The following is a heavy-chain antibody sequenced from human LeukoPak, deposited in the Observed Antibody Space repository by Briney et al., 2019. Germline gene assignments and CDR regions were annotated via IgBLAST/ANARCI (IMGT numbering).Heavy chain of an antibody. V-gene: IGHV4-39*01. CDR3: ARLGGRRGLCSGELSFHRYWYFDL. CDR1: GDSIRRSPYY. D-gene: IGHD3-16*02. Sequence: SETLSLTCTVSGDSIRRSPYYWGWIRQPPGLGLEWVATFFYSGSTSYNSSLKSRVTISVDTSKDQFSLKLTSVTAADTAVYYCARLGGRRGLCSGELSFHRYWYFDLWGRGTLVTVSS. J-gene: IGHJ2*01. CDR2: FFYSGST.